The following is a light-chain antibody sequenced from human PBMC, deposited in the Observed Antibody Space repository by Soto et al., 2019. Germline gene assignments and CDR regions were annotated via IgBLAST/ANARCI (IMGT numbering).Light chain of an antibody. J-gene: IGKJ2*01. Sequence: DVQMTQSPSFLSASVGDRVTVTCRASQSVGTHLHWYQQKSGKAPKLLIYGASTLQSGVSSRFSGGGSGTHFTLTITSLQPNDFAVNYGQQSHTSPLTFGEGTRLDIK. CDR1: QSVGTH. V-gene: IGKV1-39*01. CDR2: GAS. CDR3: QQSHTSPLT.